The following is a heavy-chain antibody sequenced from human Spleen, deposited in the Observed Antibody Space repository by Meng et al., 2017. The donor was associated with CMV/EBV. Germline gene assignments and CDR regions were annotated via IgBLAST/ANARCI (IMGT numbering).Heavy chain of an antibody. D-gene: IGHD3-10*01. CDR3: ARAPITLDY. J-gene: IGHJ4*02. CDR1: GYTFTGYY. Sequence: ASVKVSCKASGYTFTGYYMHWVRQAPGQGLEWMGWINPNSGGTNYAANFRARVTMTRDTSISTAYLQLYCLTPDDTAVYYCARAPITLDYWGQGALVTVSS. V-gene: IGHV1-2*02. CDR2: INPNSGGT.